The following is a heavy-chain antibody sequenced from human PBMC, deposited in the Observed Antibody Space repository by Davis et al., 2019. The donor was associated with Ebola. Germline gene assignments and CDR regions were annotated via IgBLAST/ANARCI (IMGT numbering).Heavy chain of an antibody. J-gene: IGHJ6*02. CDR2: IYYSGST. CDR1: GGSISSYY. D-gene: IGHD3-3*01. Sequence: SETLSLTCTVSGGSISSYYWSWIRQPPGKGLEWIGYIYYSGSTTYNPSLKSRVTISVDTSKNQFSLKLSSVTAADTAVYYCARGNEGHYDFWSGYYIPSGMDVWGQGTTVTVSS. CDR3: ARGNEGHYDFWSGYYIPSGMDV. V-gene: IGHV4-59*08.